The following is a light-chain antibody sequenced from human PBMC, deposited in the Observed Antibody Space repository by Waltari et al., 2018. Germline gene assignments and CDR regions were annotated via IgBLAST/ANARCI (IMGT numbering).Light chain of an antibody. V-gene: IGLV2-11*01. J-gene: IGLJ3*02. Sequence: SALTQPRSVSGSPGQSVTIPCTGTTSDVGGYNSVPWYQHHPGKAPKLMIFDVTQRPSGVPDRFSGSKSANTASLTISGLQAEDEADYYCCSFAGTYTWVFGGGTKVTVL. CDR2: DVT. CDR3: CSFAGTYTWV. CDR1: TSDVGGYNS.